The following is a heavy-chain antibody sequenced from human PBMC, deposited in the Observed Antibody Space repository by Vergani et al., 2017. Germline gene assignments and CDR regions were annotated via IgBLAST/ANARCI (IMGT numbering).Heavy chain of an antibody. CDR2: IWYDGSKE. V-gene: IGHV3-33*01. J-gene: IGHJ6*03. CDR3: ARSGYCTDGVCYMTYYYYMDV. Sequence: QVQLEESGGGVVQPGRSLRLSCAASGFTLSSHAMHWVRQAPGKGLEWVAFIWYDGSKEYYADSVKGRFTISRVNSKNTLYLQMNSLRDADTAVYYCARSGYCTDGVCYMTYYYYMDVWGKGTAVTVSS. CDR1: GFTLSSHA. D-gene: IGHD2-8*01.